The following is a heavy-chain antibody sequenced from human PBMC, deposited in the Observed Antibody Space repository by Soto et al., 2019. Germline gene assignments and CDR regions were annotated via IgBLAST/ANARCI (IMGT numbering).Heavy chain of an antibody. J-gene: IGHJ6*02. Sequence: GGSLRLSCAASAFTFGSYWMNWVRQAPGKGLVWVSRIDSDGSSTTYADSVKGRFTTSRDNAKNTLYLQMSSLRVEDTAVYYCARGRPYGMDVWGQGTTVTVSS. CDR2: IDSDGSST. CDR1: AFTFGSYW. CDR3: ARGRPYGMDV. V-gene: IGHV3-74*01.